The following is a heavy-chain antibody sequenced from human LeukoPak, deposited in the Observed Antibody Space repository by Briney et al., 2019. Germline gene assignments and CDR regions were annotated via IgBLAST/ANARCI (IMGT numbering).Heavy chain of an antibody. J-gene: IGHJ4*02. D-gene: IGHD3-9*01. Sequence: PGGSLRLSCTVSGFTVSSNSMSWVRQAPGEGLEWVSFIYSDNTHYSDSVKGRFTISRDNSKNTLYLQMNSLRAEDTAVYYCAKAVGNTGYYGRYYFDYWGQGTLVTVSS. CDR3: AKAVGNTGYYGRYYFDY. CDR1: GFTVSSNS. CDR2: IYSDNT. V-gene: IGHV3-53*01.